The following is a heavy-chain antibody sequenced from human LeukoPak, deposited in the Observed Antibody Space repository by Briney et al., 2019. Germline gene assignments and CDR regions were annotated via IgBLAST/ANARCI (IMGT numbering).Heavy chain of an antibody. CDR3: ARSNWNDYYFDY. J-gene: IGHJ4*02. CDR2: INHSGST. Sequence: SETLSLTCAVHGGSFSGYYWSWIRQPPGKGLEWIGEINHSGSTNYNPSLKSRVTISVDTSKNQFSLKLSSVTAADTAVYYCARSNWNDYYFDYWGQGTLVTVSS. V-gene: IGHV4-34*01. CDR1: GGSFSGYY. D-gene: IGHD1-1*01.